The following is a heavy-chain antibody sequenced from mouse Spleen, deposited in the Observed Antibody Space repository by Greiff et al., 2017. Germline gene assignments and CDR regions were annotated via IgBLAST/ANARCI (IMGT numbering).Heavy chain of an antibody. J-gene: IGHJ1*01. D-gene: IGHD4-1*01. CDR1: GYTFTDYN. CDR2: INPNNGGT. CDR3: ARGGWDGSYWYFDV. V-gene: IGHV1-22*01. Sequence: VQLQQSGPELVKPGASVKMSCKASGYTFTDYNMHWVKQSHGKSLEWIGYINPNNGGTSYNQKFKGKATLTVNKSSSTAYMELRSLTSEDSAVYYCARGGWDGSYWYFDVWGAGTTVTVSS.